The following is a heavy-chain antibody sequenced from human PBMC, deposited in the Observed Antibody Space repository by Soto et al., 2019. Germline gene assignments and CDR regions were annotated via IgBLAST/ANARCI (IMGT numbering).Heavy chain of an antibody. J-gene: IGHJ4*02. D-gene: IGHD6-19*01. CDR3: ARVPVAVAGTKGENS. V-gene: IGHV1-69*13. CDR2: IIPIFGTA. CDR1: GGTFSSYA. Sequence: SVKVSCKASGGTFSSYAISWVRQAPGQGLEWMGGIIPIFGTANYAQKFQGRVTITADESTSTAYMELSSLRSEDTAVYYCARVPVAVAGTKGENSWGQETLVTFSS.